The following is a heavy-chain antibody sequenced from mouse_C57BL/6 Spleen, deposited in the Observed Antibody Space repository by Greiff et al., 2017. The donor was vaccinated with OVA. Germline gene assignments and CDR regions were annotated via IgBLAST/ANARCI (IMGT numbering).Heavy chain of an antibody. V-gene: IGHV1-55*01. CDR2: IYPGSGST. CDR1: GYTFTSYW. J-gene: IGHJ4*01. CDR3: ARRGYDYDDYAMDY. Sequence: VQLQQPGAELVKPGASVKMSCKASGYTFTSYWITWVKQRPGQGLEWIGDIYPGSGSTNYNEKFKSKATLTVDTSSSTAYMQLSSLTSEDSAVYYCARRGYDYDDYAMDYWGQGTSVTVPS. D-gene: IGHD2-4*01.